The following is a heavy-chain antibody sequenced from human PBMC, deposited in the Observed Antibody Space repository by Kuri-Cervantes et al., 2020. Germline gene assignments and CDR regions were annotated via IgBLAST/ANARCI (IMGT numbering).Heavy chain of an antibody. Sequence: ASVKVFCKASGGTFTSYAMHWVRQAPGQRLEWMGWINAGNGNTKYSQKFQGRVTITRDTSASTAYMELSSLRSEDTAVYYCARGGRYCSGGSCYETDAFDIWGQGTMVTVSS. V-gene: IGHV1-3*01. D-gene: IGHD2-15*01. CDR2: INAGNGNT. J-gene: IGHJ3*02. CDR1: GGTFTSYA. CDR3: ARGGRYCSGGSCYETDAFDI.